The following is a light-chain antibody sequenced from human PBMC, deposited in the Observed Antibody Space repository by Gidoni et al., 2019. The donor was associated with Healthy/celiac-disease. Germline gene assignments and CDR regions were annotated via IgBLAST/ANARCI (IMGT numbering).Light chain of an antibody. CDR1: QSSSSY. J-gene: IGKJ2*01. CDR3: QQSYSTPRT. CDR2: AAT. V-gene: IGKV1-39*01. Sequence: DIQMTPSPSSLSASVGDRVTIPCRARQSSSSYVKWYQQKPGKAPKLLIDAATSLQSRVPSRSSGSGARTDFTLTISRLQPEDVATYYCQQSYSTPRTFGQGTKLEIK.